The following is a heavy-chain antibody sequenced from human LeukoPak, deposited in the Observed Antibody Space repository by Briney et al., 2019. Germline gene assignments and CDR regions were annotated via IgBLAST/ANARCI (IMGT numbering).Heavy chain of an antibody. D-gene: IGHD3-10*01. J-gene: IGHJ6*02. CDR1: GGALSSYY. CDR2: IYYSGST. Sequence: SETLSLTCTVSGGALSSYYWSWIRQPPGKGLEWIGYIYYSGSTNYNPSLKSRVTISVDTSKNQFSPKLSSVTAADTAVYYCARVGGGNYYYYGMDVWGQGTTVTVSS. CDR3: ARVGGGNYYYYGMDV. V-gene: IGHV4-59*01.